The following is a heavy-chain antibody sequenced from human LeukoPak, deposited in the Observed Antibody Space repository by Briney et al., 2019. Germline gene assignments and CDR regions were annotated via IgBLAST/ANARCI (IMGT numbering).Heavy chain of an antibody. CDR1: GFTFSSYS. D-gene: IGHD3-10*01. CDR2: ISSSSTI. Sequence: SGGSLRLSCAASGFTFSSYSMNWVRQAPGKGLEWVSSISSSSTIYYADSVKGRFTISRDNAKNSLYLQMNSLRAEDTAVYYCARDLLLWFGELDMGGWFDPWGQGTLVTVSS. V-gene: IGHV3-69-1*01. J-gene: IGHJ5*02. CDR3: ARDLLLWFGELDMGGWFDP.